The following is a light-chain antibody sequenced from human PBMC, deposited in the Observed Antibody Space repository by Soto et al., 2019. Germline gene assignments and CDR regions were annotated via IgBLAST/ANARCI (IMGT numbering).Light chain of an antibody. CDR2: DVS. CDR1: SSDFGGYNY. J-gene: IGLJ1*01. V-gene: IGLV2-14*01. CDR3: SSYTSSSTLDV. Sequence: QSVLTQPASVSGSPGQSITISCTGTSSDFGGYNYVSWYQQHPGKAPKLMIYDVSNRPSGVSNRFSGSKSGNTASLTISGLQAEDEADYYCSSYTSSSTLDVFGNGTKVTVL.